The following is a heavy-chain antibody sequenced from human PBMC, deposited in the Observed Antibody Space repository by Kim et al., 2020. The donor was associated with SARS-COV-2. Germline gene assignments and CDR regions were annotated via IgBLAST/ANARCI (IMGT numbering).Heavy chain of an antibody. CDR3: TSRNY. V-gene: IGHV3-15*01. J-gene: IGHJ4*02. Sequence: KIGGGTIDYAARVKGRFTISGDESKATLYLQMRSLKAEDTAVYYCTSRNYWGQGTLVTVSS. CDR2: KIGGGTI.